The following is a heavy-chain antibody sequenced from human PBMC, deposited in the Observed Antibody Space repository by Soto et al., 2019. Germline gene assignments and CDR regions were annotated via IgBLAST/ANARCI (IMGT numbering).Heavy chain of an antibody. V-gene: IGHV3-30*18. CDR2: ISYDGSNK. J-gene: IGHJ4*02. Sequence: QVQLVESGGGVVQPGRSLRLSCAASGFTFSSYGMHWVRQAPGKGLEWVAVISYDGSNKYYADSVKGRFTISRDNSKNTMYLKRNSWGAGDTVVYYWAKVGVFASGGQGTLVTVSS. CDR1: GFTFSSYG. CDR3: AKVGVFAS. D-gene: IGHD3-16*01.